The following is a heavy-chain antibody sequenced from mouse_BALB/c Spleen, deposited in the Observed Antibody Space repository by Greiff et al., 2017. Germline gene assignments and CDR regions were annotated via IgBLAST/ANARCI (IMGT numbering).Heavy chain of an antibody. Sequence: EVQVVESGGGLVKPGGSLKLSCAASGFTFSSFGMHWVRQAPEKGLEWVAYISSGSSTIYYADTVKGRFTISRDNPKNTLFLQMTSLRSEDTAMYYCARSRNPAWFAYWGQGTLVTVSA. CDR3: ARSRNPAWFAY. CDR1: GFTFSSFG. D-gene: IGHD2-1*01. V-gene: IGHV5-17*02. J-gene: IGHJ3*01. CDR2: ISSGSSTI.